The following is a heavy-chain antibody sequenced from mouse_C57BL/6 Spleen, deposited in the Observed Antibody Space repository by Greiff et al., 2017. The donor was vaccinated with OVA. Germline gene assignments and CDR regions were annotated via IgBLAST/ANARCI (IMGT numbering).Heavy chain of an antibody. CDR2: IDPEDGDT. CDR1: GFNIKDYY. V-gene: IGHV14-1*01. Sequence: EVKLQESGAELVRPGASVKLSCTASGFNIKDYYMHWVKQRPEQGLEWIGRIDPEDGDTEYAPKFQGKATMTADTSSNTAYLQLSSLTSEDTAVYYCTTKDYGSSYWYFDVWGTGTTVTVSS. D-gene: IGHD1-1*01. CDR3: TTKDYGSSYWYFDV. J-gene: IGHJ1*03.